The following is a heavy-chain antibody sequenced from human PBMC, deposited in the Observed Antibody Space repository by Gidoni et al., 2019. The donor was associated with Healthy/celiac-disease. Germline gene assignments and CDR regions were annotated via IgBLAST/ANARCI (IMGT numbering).Heavy chain of an antibody. CDR2: IYSGGST. CDR1: GFTVSRNY. V-gene: IGHV3-53*02. J-gene: IGHJ4*02. Sequence: EVQLVETGGGLIQPGGSLRLSCAASGFTVSRNYMSWVRQAPGKGLEWVSVIYSGGSTYYADSVKGRFTISRDNSKNTLYLQMNSLRAEDTAVYYCAGSYDSSGYYDLTFDYWGQGTLVTVSS. D-gene: IGHD3-22*01. CDR3: AGSYDSSGYYDLTFDY.